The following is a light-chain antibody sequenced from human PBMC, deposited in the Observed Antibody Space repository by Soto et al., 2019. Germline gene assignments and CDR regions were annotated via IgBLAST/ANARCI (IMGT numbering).Light chain of an antibody. CDR2: DAS. CDR1: QSVSSY. CDR3: QQRNLWPIT. V-gene: IGKV3-11*01. Sequence: EIVLTQSPAILSLSPGERATLSCRASQSVSSYLAWYQQKFGQAPRLLISDASNRATGIPARFSGSGSGTDFTLTIRSLEPEDFAVYYCQQRNLWPITFGQGTRLVIK. J-gene: IGKJ5*01.